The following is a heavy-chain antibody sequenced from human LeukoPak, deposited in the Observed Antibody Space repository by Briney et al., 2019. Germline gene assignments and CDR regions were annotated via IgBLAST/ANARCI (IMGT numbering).Heavy chain of an antibody. V-gene: IGHV4-59*08. J-gene: IGHJ3*02. CDR1: GGSISSYY. Sequence: SETLSLTCTVSGGSISSYYWSWIRQPPGKGLEWIGYIYYSGSTNYNPSLKSRVTISVDTSKNQFSLKLSSVTAADTAVYYCARHAGRRSSGSTKFSGWAFDIWGQGTMVTVSS. D-gene: IGHD6-19*01. CDR2: IYYSGST. CDR3: ARHAGRRSSGSTKFSGWAFDI.